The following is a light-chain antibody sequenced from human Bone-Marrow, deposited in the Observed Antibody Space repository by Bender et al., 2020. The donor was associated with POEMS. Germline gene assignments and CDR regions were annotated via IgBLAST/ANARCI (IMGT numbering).Light chain of an antibody. V-gene: IGLV2-8*01. J-gene: IGLJ3*02. Sequence: QSALTQPRSVSGSPGQSVTISCTGTSGDLGSYNSVSWYQQHPGKAPKLIIYEVTKRPSGVPDRFSGSKSGNTASLTVSGLQAEDEADYYCTAYAGTRNLGVFGGGTKLTVL. CDR1: SGDLGSYNS. CDR2: EVT. CDR3: TAYAGTRNLGV.